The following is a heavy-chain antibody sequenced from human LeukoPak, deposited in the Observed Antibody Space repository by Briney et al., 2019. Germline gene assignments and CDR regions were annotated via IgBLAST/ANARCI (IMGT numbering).Heavy chain of an antibody. D-gene: IGHD3-22*01. Sequence: GGSLRLSCAASGFTFSSFAMHWVRQAPGKGQEWVAIISYDGSDKYYADSVKGRFTISRDNSKNTLYLQMNSLRAEDTAVYYCAKNYYDSSGLDYYFDYWGQGTLVTVSS. J-gene: IGHJ4*02. V-gene: IGHV3-30*18. CDR1: GFTFSSFA. CDR3: AKNYYDSSGLDYYFDY. CDR2: ISYDGSDK.